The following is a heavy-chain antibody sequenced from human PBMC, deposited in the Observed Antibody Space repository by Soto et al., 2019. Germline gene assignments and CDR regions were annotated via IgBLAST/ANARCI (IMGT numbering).Heavy chain of an antibody. CDR3: AREPDVGYSSGWHNFDY. D-gene: IGHD6-19*01. Sequence: QVPLVQSGAEVKKPGASVKVSCKASGYTFTGYYMHWVRQAPGQGLEWMGWINPNSGGTNYAQKFQGRVTMTRDTSISTAYMELSRLRSDDTAVYYCAREPDVGYSSGWHNFDYWGQGTLVTVSS. J-gene: IGHJ4*02. CDR2: INPNSGGT. CDR1: GYTFTGYY. V-gene: IGHV1-2*02.